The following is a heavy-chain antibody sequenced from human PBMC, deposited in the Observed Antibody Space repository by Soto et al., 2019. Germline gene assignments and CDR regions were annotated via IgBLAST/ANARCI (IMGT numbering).Heavy chain of an antibody. Sequence: GGSLRLSCAASGFTFSSYAMSWVRQAPGKGLEWVSAISGGGGSTYYADSVKGRFTISRDNSKNTLYLQMNSLRAEDTAVYYCAKEFYCSGGSCYGLDYWGQGTLVTVSS. V-gene: IGHV3-23*01. CDR3: AKEFYCSGGSCYGLDY. CDR2: ISGGGGST. CDR1: GFTFSSYA. J-gene: IGHJ4*02. D-gene: IGHD2-15*01.